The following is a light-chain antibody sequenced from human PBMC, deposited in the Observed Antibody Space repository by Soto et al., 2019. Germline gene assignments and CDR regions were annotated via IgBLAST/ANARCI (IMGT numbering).Light chain of an antibody. J-gene: IGKJ3*01. CDR3: QQSGSSPPFI. Sequence: EIVLTQSPGTLSLSPGERATLSCRASQSVSNREIAWYQQIPGQAPRLLIFGTSNRATGIPDRFSGSGSGTDFTLSISRLEPEDFAVYYCQQSGSSPPFIFGPGTKVDLK. CDR1: QSVSNRE. CDR2: GTS. V-gene: IGKV3-20*01.